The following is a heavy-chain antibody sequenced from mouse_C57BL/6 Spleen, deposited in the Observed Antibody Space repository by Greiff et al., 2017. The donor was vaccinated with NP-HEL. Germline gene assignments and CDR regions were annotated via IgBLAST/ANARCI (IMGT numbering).Heavy chain of an antibody. V-gene: IGHV1-64*01. D-gene: IGHD1-1*01. J-gene: IGHJ4*01. CDR3: ASPRYYYGSSYYAMDY. CDR2: IHPNSGST. Sequence: VQLQEPGAELVKPGASVKLSCKASGYTFTSYWMHWVKQRPGQGLEWIGMIHPNSGSTNYNEKFKSKATLTVDKSSSTAYMQLSSLTSEDSAVYYCASPRYYYGSSYYAMDYWGQGTSVTVSS. CDR1: GYTFTSYW.